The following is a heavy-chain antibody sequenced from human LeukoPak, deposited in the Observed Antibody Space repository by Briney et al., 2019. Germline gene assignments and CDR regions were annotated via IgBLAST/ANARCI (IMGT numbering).Heavy chain of an antibody. CDR3: ARDPTYSSSWYWDY. D-gene: IGHD6-13*01. CDR1: GGTFSSYA. Sequence: SVKVSCKASGGTFSSYAISWVRQAPGQGLEWMGRIIPILGIANYAQKFQGRVTMTTDTSTSTAYMELRSLRSDDTAVYYCARDPTYSSSWYWDYWGQGTLVTVSS. V-gene: IGHV1-69*04. J-gene: IGHJ4*02. CDR2: IIPILGIA.